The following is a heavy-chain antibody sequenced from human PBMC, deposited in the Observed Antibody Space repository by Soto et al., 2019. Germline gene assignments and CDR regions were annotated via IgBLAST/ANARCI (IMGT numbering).Heavy chain of an antibody. J-gene: IGHJ6*02. CDR2: IYWDDDK. Sequence: QITLKESGPTVVKPTQTLTLTCTFSAFSLSTSGVAVCWIRQPPGKALEWLALIYWDDDKRYSPSLQNRLTISKDTSKNQVILTMTNMDPVDTATYYCAHSTPTASSVHYYYVMGVWGQGTTVTVSS. D-gene: IGHD4-17*01. CDR3: AHSTPTASSVHYYYVMGV. CDR1: AFSLSTSGVA. V-gene: IGHV2-5*02.